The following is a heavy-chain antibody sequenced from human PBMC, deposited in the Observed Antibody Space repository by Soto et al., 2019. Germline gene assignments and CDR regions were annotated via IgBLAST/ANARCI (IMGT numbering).Heavy chain of an antibody. CDR2: IIPIFGTA. CDR1: GGTFSSYA. D-gene: IGHD4-17*01. J-gene: IGHJ6*02. V-gene: IGHV1-69*01. Sequence: QVQLVQSGAEVKKPGSSVKVSCKASGGTFSSYAIRWVRHAPGQGLEWMGGIIPIFGTANSAQKFQGRVAITAEESTGKTYLELSSLRSEDTAAYYGARDWDMNTVTTGSYYSCMHVSGHGSTGTVSS. CDR3: ARDWDMNTVTTGSYYSCMHV.